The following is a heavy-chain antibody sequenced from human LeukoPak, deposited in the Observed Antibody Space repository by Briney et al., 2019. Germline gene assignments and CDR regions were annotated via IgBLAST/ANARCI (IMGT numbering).Heavy chain of an antibody. CDR2: IRYDGSNK. D-gene: IGHD5-18*01. J-gene: IGHJ5*02. CDR3: AKDRLGGYNYGSPFDP. Sequence: QPGGSLRLSCAASGFTFSSYGMHWVRQAPGKGLEWVAFIRYDGSNKYYADSVKGRFTISRDSSKNTLYLQMNSLRAEDTAVYYCAKDRLGGYNYGSPFDPWGQGTLVTVSS. V-gene: IGHV3-30*02. CDR1: GFTFSSYG.